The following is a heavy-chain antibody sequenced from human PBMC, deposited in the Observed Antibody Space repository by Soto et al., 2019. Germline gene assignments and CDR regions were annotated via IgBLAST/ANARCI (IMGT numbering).Heavy chain of an antibody. CDR3: AKGDCGGDCYSFDAFDI. D-gene: IGHD2-21*02. Sequence: QVQLVESGGGVVQPGRSLRLSCAASGFTFSSYGMHWVRQAPGKGLGWVAVISYDGSNKYYADSVKGRFTISRDNAKNTIYLQMNSLTAEDTAVYYCAKGDCGGDCYSFDAFDIWGQGTMVTVSS. J-gene: IGHJ3*02. CDR2: ISYDGSNK. CDR1: GFTFSSYG. V-gene: IGHV3-30*18.